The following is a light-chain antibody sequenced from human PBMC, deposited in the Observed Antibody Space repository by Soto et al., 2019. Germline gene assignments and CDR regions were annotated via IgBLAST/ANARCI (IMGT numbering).Light chain of an antibody. J-gene: IGKJ2*01. Sequence: DIQMTQSPSSLSASVGDRVTITCRASQGIRTDLGWYQQKPGKAPKRLIYAASSLQSGVPSRFSGSGSGTEFTLTISSLQPEDFAPYFCLQHSTYPYTFAQGTKLDIK. CDR1: QGIRTD. CDR3: LQHSTYPYT. CDR2: AAS. V-gene: IGKV1-17*01.